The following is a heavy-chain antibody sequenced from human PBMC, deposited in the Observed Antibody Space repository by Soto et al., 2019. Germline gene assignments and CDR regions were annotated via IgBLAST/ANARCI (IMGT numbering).Heavy chain of an antibody. V-gene: IGHV3-21*01. CDR1: GFTFSSYS. CDR2: ISSSSSYI. J-gene: IGHJ4*02. CDR3: ARDGRLELSLDY. D-gene: IGHD1-7*01. Sequence: PGGSLRLSCAASGFTFSSYSMNWVRQAPGKGLEWVSSISSSSSYIYYADSVKGRFTISRDNAKNSLYLQMNSLRAEDTAVYYCARDGRLELSLDYWGQGTLVTVSS.